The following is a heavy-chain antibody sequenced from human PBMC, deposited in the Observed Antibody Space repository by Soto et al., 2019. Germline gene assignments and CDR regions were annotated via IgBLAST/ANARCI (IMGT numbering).Heavy chain of an antibody. V-gene: IGHV1-69*02. CDR1: GGTFSSYT. J-gene: IGHJ4*02. CDR3: ARAGLVPATAIADY. CDR2: IIPILGIA. D-gene: IGHD2-2*01. Sequence: QVQLVQSGAEVKKPGSSVKVSCKASGGTFSSYTISWVRQAPGQGLEWMGRIIPILGIANYAQKFQGRVTITADKSTSTAYMELSSLRSEDTAVYYCARAGLVPATAIADYWGQGTLVTVSS.